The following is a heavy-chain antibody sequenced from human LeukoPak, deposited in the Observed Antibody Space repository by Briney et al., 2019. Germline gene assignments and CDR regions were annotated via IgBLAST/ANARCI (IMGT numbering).Heavy chain of an antibody. Sequence: GASVKVSCKASGGTFSSYAISWVRQAPGQGLEWMGGIIPIFGTANYAQKFQGRVTITADESTSTAYVELSSLRSEDTAVYYCARDDIVVVPAAIDGGYYYYGMDVWGQGTTVTVSS. D-gene: IGHD2-2*02. CDR2: IIPIFGTA. V-gene: IGHV1-69*13. J-gene: IGHJ6*02. CDR3: ARDDIVVVPAAIDGGYYYYGMDV. CDR1: GGTFSSYA.